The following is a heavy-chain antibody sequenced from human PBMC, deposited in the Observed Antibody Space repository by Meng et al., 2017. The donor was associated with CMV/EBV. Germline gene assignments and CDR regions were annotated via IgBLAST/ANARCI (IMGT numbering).Heavy chain of an antibody. D-gene: IGHD2-2*02. Sequence: SETLSLTCTVSGGSISSSSYYWGWIRQPPGKGREWIGSIYYSGSSYYNPSLKSRVTISVDTSNNQFSLKLSPVTAADTAVYSCARDRASFTGVVSAAIRGDYGMDVWGQGTTVTVSS. CDR2: IYYSGSS. CDR3: ARDRASFTGVVSAAIRGDYGMDV. V-gene: IGHV4-39*07. J-gene: IGHJ6*02. CDR1: GGSISSSSYY.